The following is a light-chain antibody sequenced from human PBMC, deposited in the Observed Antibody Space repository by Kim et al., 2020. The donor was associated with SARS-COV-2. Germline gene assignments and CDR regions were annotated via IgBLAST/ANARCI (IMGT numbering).Light chain of an antibody. CDR1: NIGTKS. J-gene: IGLJ2*01. CDR2: YDS. V-gene: IGLV3-21*01. Sequence: APGTTARITGGGNNIGTKSVHWYQQKPGQAPLLVIFYDSDRPSGIPERFSGSNSGNTATLTISGVEAGDEADYFCQLWDSSSDQWIFGGGTKLTVL. CDR3: QLWDSSSDQWI.